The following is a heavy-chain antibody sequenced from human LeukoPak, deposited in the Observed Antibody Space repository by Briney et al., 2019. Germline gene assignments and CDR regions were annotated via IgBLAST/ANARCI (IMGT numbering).Heavy chain of an antibody. CDR3: ARVFRGYYFDY. D-gene: IGHD2-15*01. CDR1: GFIFSSHD. J-gene: IGHJ4*02. V-gene: IGHV3-30*02. Sequence: PGGSLRLSCVASGFIFSSHDIHSVRQTPGKGLEWVAFIRFDGSNGYYTDSVKGRFTISRDNSKNTLYLHMSSLRTEDTAVYYCARVFRGYYFDYWGQGTLVTVSS. CDR2: IRFDGSNG.